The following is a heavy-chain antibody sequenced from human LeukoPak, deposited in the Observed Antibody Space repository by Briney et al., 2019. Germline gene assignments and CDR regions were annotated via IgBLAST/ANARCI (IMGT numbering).Heavy chain of an antibody. CDR1: GFTFSSYG. D-gene: IGHD4-23*01. J-gene: IGHJ4*02. Sequence: GGSLRLSCAASGFTFSSYGMHWVRQAPGKGLEWVAFIRYDGSNKYYADSVKGRFTISRDNSKNTLYLQMNSLRAEDTAVYYCAKDLRGTVVDRAGASFDYWGQGTLVTVSS. CDR3: AKDLRGTVVDRAGASFDY. V-gene: IGHV3-30*02. CDR2: IRYDGSNK.